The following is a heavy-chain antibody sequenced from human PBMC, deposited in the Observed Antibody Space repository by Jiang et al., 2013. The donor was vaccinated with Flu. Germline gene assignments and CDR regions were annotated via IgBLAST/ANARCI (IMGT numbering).Heavy chain of an antibody. CDR3: ARDLHVSYYYNYYGMDV. CDR1: GFSFSYSA. CDR2: IWYDGSNK. V-gene: IGHV3-33*01. D-gene: IGHD3-10*02. Sequence: RLSCAASGFSFSYSAMRWVRQAPGKGLEWVALIWYDGSNKLSVDSVKGRFTISRDNSKNTLFLQMNSLRAEDTAVYYCARDLHVSYYYNYYGMDVWGQGTTVTVSS. J-gene: IGHJ6*02.